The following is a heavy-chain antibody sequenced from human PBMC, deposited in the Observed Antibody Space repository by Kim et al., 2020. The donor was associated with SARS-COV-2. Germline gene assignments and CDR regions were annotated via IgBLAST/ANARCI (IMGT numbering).Heavy chain of an antibody. CDR2: ITSSSSTI. V-gene: IGHV3-48*02. Sequence: GGSLRLSCAASGYTFSSYSMNWVRQAPGKGLECISYITSSSSTIYYTDSVKGRFTISRDNAKNSLSLQMNSLRDEDTAVYYCVRDKSTGVRGFYLDPWGQRTLVIVSS. CDR3: VRDKSTGVRGFYLDP. D-gene: IGHD3-10*01. J-gene: IGHJ5*02. CDR1: GYTFSSYS.